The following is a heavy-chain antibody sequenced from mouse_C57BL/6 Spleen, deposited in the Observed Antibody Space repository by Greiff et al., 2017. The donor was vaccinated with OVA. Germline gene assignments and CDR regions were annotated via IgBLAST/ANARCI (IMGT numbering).Heavy chain of an antibody. CDR3: ARRDYYGSSSHWYFDV. V-gene: IGHV1-54*01. CDR2: INPGSGGT. Sequence: QVQLQQSGAELVRPGTSVKVSCKASGYAFTNYLIAWVKQRPGQGLEWIGVINPGSGGTNYNEKFKGKATLTADKSSSTAYMQLSSLTSEDSAVYFCARRDYYGSSSHWYFDVWGTGTTVTVSS. D-gene: IGHD1-1*01. CDR1: GYAFTNYL. J-gene: IGHJ1*03.